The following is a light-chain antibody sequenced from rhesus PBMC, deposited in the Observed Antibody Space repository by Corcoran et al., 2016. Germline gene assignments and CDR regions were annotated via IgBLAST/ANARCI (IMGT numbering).Light chain of an antibody. CDR3: QHSYGTPYS. J-gene: IGKJ2*01. CDR2: KAS. V-gene: IGKV1-74*01. CDR1: ENVNNY. Sequence: DIQMTQSPSSLSASVGDRVTITCRASENVNNYLHWYQQKPGKAPKLLIYKASPLQSGVPSRFSGSGSGTDFTLTISSLQPEDFATYYCQHSYGTPYSFGPGTKVEIK.